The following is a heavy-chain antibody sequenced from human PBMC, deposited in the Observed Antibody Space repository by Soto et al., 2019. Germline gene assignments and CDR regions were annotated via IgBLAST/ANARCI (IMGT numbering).Heavy chain of an antibody. D-gene: IGHD6-13*01. Sequence: GGSLRLSCVASGFIFDNYAMNWVRQAPGKGLEWVSTISASGGSTYYADSVKGRFTLSRDNSKNILYLQMSGLRAADTALYYCAKSRDPFRSSLYYFDYWGQGTLVTVSS. V-gene: IGHV3-23*01. CDR2: ISASGGST. J-gene: IGHJ4*02. CDR3: AKSRDPFRSSLYYFDY. CDR1: GFIFDNYA.